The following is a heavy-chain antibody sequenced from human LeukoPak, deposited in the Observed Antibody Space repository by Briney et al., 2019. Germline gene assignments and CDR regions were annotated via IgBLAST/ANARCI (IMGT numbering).Heavy chain of an antibody. CDR3: ARGSAVDTAGDY. CDR2: ISSSSSYI. Sequence: GGSLRLSCAASGFTFSSYSMNWVRQAPGKGLEWVSSISSSSSYIYYADSVKGRFTISRDNAKNSLYLQMNSLRAEDTAVYYCARGSAVDTAGDYWGQGTLVTVSS. CDR1: GFTFSSYS. J-gene: IGHJ4*02. V-gene: IGHV3-21*01. D-gene: IGHD5-18*01.